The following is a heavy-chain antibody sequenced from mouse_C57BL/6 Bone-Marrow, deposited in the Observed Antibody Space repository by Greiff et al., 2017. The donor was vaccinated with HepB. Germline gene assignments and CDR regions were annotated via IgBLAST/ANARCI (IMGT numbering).Heavy chain of an antibody. V-gene: IGHV5-4*01. CDR1: GFTFSSYA. Sequence: EVKLVESGGGLVKPGGSLKLSCAASGFTFSSYAMSWVRQTPEKRLEWVATISDGGSYTYYPDNVMGRFTISRDNAKNNLYLQMSHLKSDDTAMYYCARDPPYYYGSSYFDYWGQGTTLTVSS. J-gene: IGHJ2*01. CDR3: ARDPPYYYGSSYFDY. D-gene: IGHD1-1*01. CDR2: ISDGGSYT.